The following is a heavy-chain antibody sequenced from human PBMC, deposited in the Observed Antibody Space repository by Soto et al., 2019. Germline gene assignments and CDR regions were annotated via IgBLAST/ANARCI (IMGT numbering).Heavy chain of an antibody. Sequence: SGGSLRLSCAASGFSFGSYALSWVCQAPGKGLEWVSTISGSDGKTFYADSVKGRFSISRDTSQNTLYLQMNSLRADDTAIYYCARWSYLDYWGQGTRVTVSS. V-gene: IGHV3-23*01. D-gene: IGHD3-3*01. CDR3: ARWSYLDY. CDR1: GFSFGSYA. CDR2: ISGSDGKT. J-gene: IGHJ4*02.